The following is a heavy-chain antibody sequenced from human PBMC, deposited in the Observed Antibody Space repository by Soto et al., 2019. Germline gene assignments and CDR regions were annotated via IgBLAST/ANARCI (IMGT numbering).Heavy chain of an antibody. Sequence: VRLVESGGGSVRPGGSLRLSCVASGFTFSDYYMSWIRQTPGKGLEWTSYISNNGRTMYYRDSVKGRFTISRDNTRKVLYLQMNGLRVEDTAVYYCARLPPPSCTGAFCSPYWGQGILVTVSS. CDR3: ARLPPPSCTGAFCSPY. D-gene: IGHD2-8*02. V-gene: IGHV3-11*01. J-gene: IGHJ4*02. CDR1: GFTFSDYY. CDR2: ISNNGRTM.